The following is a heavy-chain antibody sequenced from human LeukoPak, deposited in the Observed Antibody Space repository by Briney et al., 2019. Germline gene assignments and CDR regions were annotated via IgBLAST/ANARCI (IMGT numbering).Heavy chain of an antibody. CDR2: ISGGCGET. Sequence: TGGSLRLSCAASGFTFSNNAMHWVRQAPGKGLEWVSSISGGCGETYYVDSVKGRFIISRDNAKNSLYLQTNSLRAEDTAVYYCAELGITMIGGVWGKGTTVTISS. CDR1: GFTFSNNA. D-gene: IGHD3-10*02. V-gene: IGHV3-23*01. CDR3: AELGITMIGGV. J-gene: IGHJ6*04.